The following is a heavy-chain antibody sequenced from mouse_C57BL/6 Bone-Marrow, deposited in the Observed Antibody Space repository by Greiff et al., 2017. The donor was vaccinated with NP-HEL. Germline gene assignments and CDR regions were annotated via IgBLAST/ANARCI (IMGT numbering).Heavy chain of an antibody. Sequence: QVLLQQPGAELVKPGASVKLSCKASGYTFTSYWMHWVKQRPGQGLEWIGMIHPNSGSTNYNEKFKSKATLTVDKSSSTAYMQLSSLTSEDSAVYYCARLTGTSFDYWGQGTTLTVSS. CDR2: IHPNSGST. J-gene: IGHJ2*01. CDR1: GYTFTSYW. D-gene: IGHD4-1*01. V-gene: IGHV1-64*01. CDR3: ARLTGTSFDY.